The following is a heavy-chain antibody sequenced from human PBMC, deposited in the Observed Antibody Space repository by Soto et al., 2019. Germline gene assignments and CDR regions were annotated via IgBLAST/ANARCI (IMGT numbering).Heavy chain of an antibody. CDR3: ARRKLSDYVWGSYRYHFDY. CDR1: GGSFSGYY. V-gene: IGHV4-34*01. CDR2: INHSGST. D-gene: IGHD3-16*02. J-gene: IGHJ4*02. Sequence: SETLSLTCAVYGGSFSGYYWSWIRQPPGKGLEWIGEINHSGSTNYNPSLKSRVTISVDTSKNQFSLKLSSVTAADTAVYYCARRKLSDYVWGSYRYHFDYWGQGTVVTVSS.